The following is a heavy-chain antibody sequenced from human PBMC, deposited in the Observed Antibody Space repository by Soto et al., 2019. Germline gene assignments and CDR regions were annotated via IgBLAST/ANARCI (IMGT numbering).Heavy chain of an antibody. Sequence: GSVKVSCKASGYMFTTYGISWVRQAPGQGLEWVAWISGSNGNTDYGKKFQGRVNVTTETSTITVYLEVRSLRFDDTAVYYCARPSDLSSGWRNWFDPWGQGTLVTVSS. CDR3: ARPSDLSSGWRNWFDP. V-gene: IGHV1-18*04. D-gene: IGHD6-19*01. J-gene: IGHJ5*02. CDR1: GYMFTTYG. CDR2: ISGSNGNT.